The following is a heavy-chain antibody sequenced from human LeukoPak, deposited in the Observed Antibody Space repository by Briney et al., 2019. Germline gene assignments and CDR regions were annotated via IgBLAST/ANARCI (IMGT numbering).Heavy chain of an antibody. CDR2: INHSGST. CDR3: ARSSVSGWYDY. J-gene: IGHJ4*02. CDR1: GGSFSGYY. D-gene: IGHD6-19*01. Sequence: KTSETLSLTCAVYGGSFSGYYWSWIRQPPGKGLEWIGEINHSGSTNYNPSLKSRVTISVDTSKNQFSLKLSSVTAADTAVYYCARSSVSGWYDYWGQGTLVTVSS. V-gene: IGHV4-34*01.